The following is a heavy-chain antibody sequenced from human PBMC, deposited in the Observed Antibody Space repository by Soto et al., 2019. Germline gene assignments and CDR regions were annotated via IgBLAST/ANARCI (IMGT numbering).Heavy chain of an antibody. CDR2: IFYSGST. CDR3: ATYGSGTYKPTTFDY. Sequence: QVQLQESGPGLVKPSQTLSLTCTVSGGSISSGVYYWSWIRQHPGKGLEWIGYIFYSGSTYYNPSLKCRVTISVDTSKNQFSLKLSSVTAADTAVYYCATYGSGTYKPTTFDYWGQGTLVTVSS. J-gene: IGHJ4*02. D-gene: IGHD3-10*01. CDR1: GGSISSGVYY. V-gene: IGHV4-31*03.